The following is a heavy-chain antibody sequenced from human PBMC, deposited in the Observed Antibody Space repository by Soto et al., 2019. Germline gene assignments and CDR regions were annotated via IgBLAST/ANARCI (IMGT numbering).Heavy chain of an antibody. V-gene: IGHV1-69*12. J-gene: IGHJ5*02. CDR2: IIPIFGTA. CDR3: ASTRGIQLWLGWFDP. CDR1: GGTFSSYA. Sequence: QVQLVQSGAEVKKPGSSVKVSCKASGGTFSSYAISWVRQAPGQGLEWMGGIIPIFGTANYAQKFQGRVTITADEATGTAYMELSSLRSEDTAVYYCASTRGIQLWLGWFDPWGQGTLVTVSS. D-gene: IGHD5-18*01.